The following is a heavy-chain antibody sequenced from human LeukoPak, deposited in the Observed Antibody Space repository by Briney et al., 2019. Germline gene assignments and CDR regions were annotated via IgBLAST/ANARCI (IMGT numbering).Heavy chain of an antibody. J-gene: IGHJ2*01. CDR1: GYSISSGYY. CDR2: IYHSGST. D-gene: IGHD4-23*01. CDR3: ARRGGNPDYWYFDL. V-gene: IGHV4-38-2*02. Sequence: PSETLSLTCTVSGYSISSGYYWGWIRQPPGKGLEWIGSIYHSGSTYYNPSLKSRVTISVDTSKNQFSLKLNSVTAADTAVYYCARRGGNPDYWYFDLWGRGTLVTVSS.